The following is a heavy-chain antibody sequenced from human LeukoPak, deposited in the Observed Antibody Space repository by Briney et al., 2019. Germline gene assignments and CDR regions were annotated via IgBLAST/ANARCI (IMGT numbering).Heavy chain of an antibody. Sequence: SVKVSCKASGGTFSSYAISWVRQAPGQGLEWMGGIIPIFGTANYAQKFQGRVTITTDESTSTAYMELSSLRSEDTAVYYCARSEIGSGSYYDPPFDYWGQGTLVTVSS. CDR2: IIPIFGTA. D-gene: IGHD1-26*01. J-gene: IGHJ4*02. V-gene: IGHV1-69*05. CDR1: GGTFSSYA. CDR3: ARSEIGSGSYYDPPFDY.